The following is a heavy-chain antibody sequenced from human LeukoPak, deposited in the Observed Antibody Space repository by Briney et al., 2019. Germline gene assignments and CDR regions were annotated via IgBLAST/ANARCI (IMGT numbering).Heavy chain of an antibody. J-gene: IGHJ4*02. D-gene: IGHD5-18*01. CDR2: IHPSGGST. CDR3: ARMDMDIALVTNNFEY. V-gene: IGHV1-46*01. CDR1: VYTFTSYY. Sequence: ASVKVSCKASVYTFTSYYLQWVRKAPGQGLEWMGVIHPSGGSTTYAQKFQGRVTMTKDTSTSTVYMDLSSLRSEDTAIYYCARMDMDIALVTNNFEYWGQGTLVTVSS.